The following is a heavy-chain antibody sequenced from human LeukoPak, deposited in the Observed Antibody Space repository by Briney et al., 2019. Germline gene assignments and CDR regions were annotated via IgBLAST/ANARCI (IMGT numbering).Heavy chain of an antibody. CDR2: ISAYNGNT. J-gene: IGHJ5*02. CDR3: ARACGSGQIIDNWFDP. CDR1: GYTFTSYG. V-gene: IGHV1-18*01. D-gene: IGHD3-10*01. Sequence: RASVKVSCKASGYTFTSYGISWVRQAPGQGLEWMGWISAYNGNTNYAQKLQGRVTMTTDTSTSTAYMELRSLRSDDTAVYYCARACGSGQIIDNWFDPWGQGTLVTVSS.